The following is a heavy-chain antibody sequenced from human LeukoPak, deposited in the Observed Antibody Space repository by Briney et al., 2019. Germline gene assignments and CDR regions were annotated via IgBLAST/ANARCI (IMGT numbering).Heavy chain of an antibody. Sequence: PGGSLRLSCAASGFTFSSYAISWVRQAPGRGLEWVSGISGSGGSTYYVDSVKGRFTISRDNSESTLYLQMNSLRVEDTAVYYCAKGGRTTVSTPLDYWGQGTLVTVSS. CDR1: GFTFSSYA. CDR2: ISGSGGST. D-gene: IGHD4-11*01. CDR3: AKGGRTTVSTPLDY. V-gene: IGHV3-23*01. J-gene: IGHJ4*02.